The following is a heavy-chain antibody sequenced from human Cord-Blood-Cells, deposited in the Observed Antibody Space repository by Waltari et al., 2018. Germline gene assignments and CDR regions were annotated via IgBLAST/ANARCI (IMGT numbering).Heavy chain of an antibody. CDR2: ISYDGSNK. D-gene: IGHD3-3*01. Sequence: QVQLVESGGGVVQPGRSLRLSCAASGFTFSSYAMHWVRQAPGKGLEWVAIISYDGSNKYYADSVKGRFTISRDNSKNTLYLQMNSLRAEDTAVYYCARDAWYYDFWSGYYKVWGQGTLVTVSS. J-gene: IGHJ4*02. CDR1: GFTFSSYA. V-gene: IGHV3-30*04. CDR3: ARDAWYYDFWSGYYKV.